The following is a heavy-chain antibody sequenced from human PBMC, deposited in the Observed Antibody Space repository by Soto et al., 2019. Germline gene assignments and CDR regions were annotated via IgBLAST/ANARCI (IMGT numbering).Heavy chain of an antibody. J-gene: IGHJ6*02. V-gene: IGHV5-51*01. CDR3: ARNPNMDV. Sequence: PGESLKISCKTSGYIFTTYWIAWVRQKPGKGLEWMGIIYPGDSDIRYSPSFQGQVTISADKSISTAYLQWSSLKASDTAMYYCARNPNMDVWGQGTTVTVSS. CDR2: IYPGDSDI. CDR1: GYIFTTYW.